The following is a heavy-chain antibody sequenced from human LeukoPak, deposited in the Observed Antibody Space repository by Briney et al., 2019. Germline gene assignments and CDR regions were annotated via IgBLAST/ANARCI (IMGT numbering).Heavy chain of an antibody. CDR1: GGSISSYY. CDR2: IYYSGST. CDR3: ARVLPRRLIAAAGIHPSFDAFDI. Sequence: SETLSLTCTVSGGSISSYYWSWIRQPPGKGLEWIGYIYYSGSTNYNPSLKSRVTISVDTSKNQFSLKLSSVTAADTAVYYCARVLPRRLIAAAGIHPSFDAFDIWGQGTMVTVSS. D-gene: IGHD6-13*01. V-gene: IGHV4-59*08. J-gene: IGHJ3*02.